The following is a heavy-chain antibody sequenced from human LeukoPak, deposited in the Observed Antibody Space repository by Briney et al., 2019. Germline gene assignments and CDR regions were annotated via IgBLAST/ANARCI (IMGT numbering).Heavy chain of an antibody. CDR1: GGSISSSGYY. CDR3: ATSTGEGFDY. V-gene: IGHV4-39*01. D-gene: IGHD7-27*01. CDR2: IYYSGST. Sequence: ASETLSLTCTVSGGSISSSGYYWGWIRQPPGKGLEWIGSIYYSGSTYYNPSLKSRVTISVDTSKNQFSLKLSSVTAADTAVYYCATSTGEGFDYWGQGTLVTVSS. J-gene: IGHJ4*02.